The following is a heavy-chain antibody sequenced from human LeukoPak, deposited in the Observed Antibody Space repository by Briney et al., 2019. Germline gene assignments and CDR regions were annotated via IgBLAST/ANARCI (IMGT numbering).Heavy chain of an antibody. Sequence: SETLSLTCTVSGGSISSYYWSWIRQPPGKGLEWIGYIYYSGSTNYNPSLKSRVTISVDTSKNQFSLKLSSVTAADTAVYYCASTVVTPEDAFDIWGERTMGTVSS. CDR2: IYYSGST. CDR3: ASTVVTPEDAFDI. D-gene: IGHD4-23*01. J-gene: IGHJ3*02. CDR1: GGSISSYY. V-gene: IGHV4-59*01.